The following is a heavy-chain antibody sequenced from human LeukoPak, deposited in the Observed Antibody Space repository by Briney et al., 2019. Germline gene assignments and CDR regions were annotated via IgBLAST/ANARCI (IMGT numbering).Heavy chain of an antibody. CDR1: GGSFSGYY. CDR3: AREEDCSGGICYLGNAFDI. J-gene: IGHJ3*02. D-gene: IGHD2-15*01. Sequence: PSETLSLTCAVYGGSFSGYYRSWIRQPPGKGLEWIGEINHSGSTNYNASLKSRVTISVDTSKNQFSLKLSSVTAADTAVYYCAREEDCSGGICYLGNAFDIWGQGTMVTVSS. CDR2: INHSGST. V-gene: IGHV4-34*01.